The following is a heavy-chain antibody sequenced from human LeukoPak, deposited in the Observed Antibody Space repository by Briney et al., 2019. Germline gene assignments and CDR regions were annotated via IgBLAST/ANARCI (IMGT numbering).Heavy chain of an antibody. CDR1: GFTFTNYG. Sequence: GGSLRLPCAASGFTFTNYGMHWVRQAPGKGLEWVSSISSDSSYIYYADAVHGRFTVSRDNAKYSLYLQMNSLRAEDTAVYYCVRGSYGAYDYWGQGSLVTVSS. CDR2: ISSDSSYI. J-gene: IGHJ4*02. D-gene: IGHD4-17*01. V-gene: IGHV3-21*01. CDR3: VRGSYGAYDY.